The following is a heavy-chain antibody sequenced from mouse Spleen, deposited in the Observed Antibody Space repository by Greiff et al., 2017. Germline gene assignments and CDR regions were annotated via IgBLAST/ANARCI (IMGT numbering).Heavy chain of an antibody. CDR3: AREYDGSYTVAMDY. V-gene: IGHV14-3*01. CDR2: IDPANGNT. J-gene: IGHJ4*01. Sequence: EVKLVESVAELVRPGASVKLSCTASGFNIKNTYMHWVKQRPEQGLEWIGRIDPANGNTKYAPKFQGKATITADTSSNTAYLQLSSLTSEDTAIYYCAREYDGSYTVAMDYWGQGTSVTVSS. D-gene: IGHD1-1*02. CDR1: GFNIKNTY.